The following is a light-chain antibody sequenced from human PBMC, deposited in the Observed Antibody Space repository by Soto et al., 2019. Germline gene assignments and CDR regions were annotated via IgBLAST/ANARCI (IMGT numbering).Light chain of an antibody. CDR3: SSYTSSSTCA. Sequence: QSALTQPASVSGSPGQSITISCTGSSSDIGDYNYVSWYQQHPGKAPKLMIYGVSNRPSGVSNRFSGSKSGNTASLTISGLQAEDEADYYCSSYTSSSTCAFGGGTKLTVL. CDR2: GVS. V-gene: IGLV2-14*01. J-gene: IGLJ2*01. CDR1: SSDIGDYNY.